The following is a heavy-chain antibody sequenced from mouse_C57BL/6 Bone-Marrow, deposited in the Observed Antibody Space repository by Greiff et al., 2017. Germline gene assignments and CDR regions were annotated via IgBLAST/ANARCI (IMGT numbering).Heavy chain of an antibody. Sequence: QVQLQQPGPELVKPGASVKISCKASGYAFSSSWMNWVKQRPGKGLEWIGRIYPGDGDTNYNGKFKGKATLTADKSSSSAYMQLSSLTSEDSAVYFGARAYYGSSSVAYWGQGTLVTVSA. CDR3: ARAYYGSSSVAY. D-gene: IGHD1-1*01. CDR2: IYPGDGDT. CDR1: GYAFSSSW. J-gene: IGHJ3*01. V-gene: IGHV1-82*01.